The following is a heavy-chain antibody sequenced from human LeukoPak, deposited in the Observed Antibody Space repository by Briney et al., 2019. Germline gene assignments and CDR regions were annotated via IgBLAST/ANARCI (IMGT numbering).Heavy chain of an antibody. J-gene: IGHJ4*02. V-gene: IGHV3-30*18. CDR1: GFTFSSYG. CDR3: AKGGPYDMIVVVITTSIDY. CDR2: ISYDGSNK. D-gene: IGHD3-22*01. Sequence: GRSLRLSCAASGFTFSSYGMLWVRQAPGKGLEWVAVISYDGSNKYYADSVKGRFTISRDNSKNTLYLQMNSLRAEDTAVYYCAKGGPYDMIVVVITTSIDYWGQGTLVTVSS.